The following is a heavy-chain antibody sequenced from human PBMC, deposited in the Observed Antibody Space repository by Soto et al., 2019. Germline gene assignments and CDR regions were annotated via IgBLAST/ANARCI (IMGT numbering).Heavy chain of an antibody. V-gene: IGHV1-46*01. Sequence: ASVKVSCKASGYTFTSYYMHWVRQAPGQGLEWMGIIYPSGGSTRNAQKFQGRVTMTRDTSTSTVYMELSSLRSEDTAVYYCARDFSGPMDYWGWGTLVTVSS. CDR1: GYTFTSYY. J-gene: IGHJ4*02. CDR2: IYPSGGST. D-gene: IGHD3-10*01. CDR3: ARDFSGPMDY.